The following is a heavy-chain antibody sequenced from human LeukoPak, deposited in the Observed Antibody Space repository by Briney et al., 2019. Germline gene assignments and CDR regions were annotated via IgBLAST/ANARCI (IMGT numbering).Heavy chain of an antibody. D-gene: IGHD3-10*01. CDR3: ARGGSGMEYYFNY. J-gene: IGHJ4*02. V-gene: IGHV4-39*07. Sequence: SETLSLTCTVSGASISRNSYYWGWIRQPPGKGLEWIGSIYYSGSTYYNPSLKSRVTISVDTSKNQFSLKLSSVTAADTAVYYCARGGSGMEYYFNYWGQGTLVTVSS. CDR1: GASISRNSYY. CDR2: IYYSGST.